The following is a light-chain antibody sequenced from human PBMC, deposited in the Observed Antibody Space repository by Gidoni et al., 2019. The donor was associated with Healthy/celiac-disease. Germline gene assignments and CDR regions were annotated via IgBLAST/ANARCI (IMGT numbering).Light chain of an antibody. V-gene: IGKV1-33*01. Sequence: DIQTTKSPSSLSASVGDRVTITCQASQDISNYLNWYHQKPGKAPKIMIYAASNLETGIPSRFSGSGSGTDFTFTISSLQPEDFATYYCQQYDNLPRTFGQGTKLEIK. CDR3: QQYDNLPRT. CDR1: QDISNY. J-gene: IGKJ2*01. CDR2: AAS.